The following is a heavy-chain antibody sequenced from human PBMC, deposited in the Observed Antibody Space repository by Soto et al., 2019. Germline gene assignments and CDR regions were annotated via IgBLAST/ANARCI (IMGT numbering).Heavy chain of an antibody. D-gene: IGHD3-9*01. Sequence: QVQLVESGGGVVQPGRALRLSCAASGFSFRSYGMHWVRQAPGKGLEWVAVISYDGTEKYYGDSVKGRFTISRDNFKNTLYLQMNSLRSEDTAVYYCARKLFDGASPLDYWGQGTLVTVSS. CDR3: ARKLFDGASPLDY. CDR1: GFSFRSYG. J-gene: IGHJ4*02. CDR2: ISYDGTEK. V-gene: IGHV3-30*03.